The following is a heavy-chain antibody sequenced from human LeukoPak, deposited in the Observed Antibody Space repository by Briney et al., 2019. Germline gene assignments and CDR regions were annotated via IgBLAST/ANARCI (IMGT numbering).Heavy chain of an antibody. CDR1: GFTFSSYA. V-gene: IGHV3-23*01. J-gene: IGHJ4*02. CDR3: AKGRGYTGYDSLDY. D-gene: IGHD5-12*01. Sequence: GGSLRLSCAASGFTFSSYAMNWVRQAPGKGLQWVSAISGGGGNTYYADSAKGRFTISRDNSKNTLYLQMNSLRAEDTAIYYCAKGRGYTGYDSLDYWGQGTLVTVSP. CDR2: ISGGGGNT.